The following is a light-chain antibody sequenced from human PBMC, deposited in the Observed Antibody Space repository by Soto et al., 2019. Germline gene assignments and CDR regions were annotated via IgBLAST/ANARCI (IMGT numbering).Light chain of an antibody. CDR3: SSYTSSSPVV. CDR2: DVS. Sequence: QSALTQPASVSGSPGQSITISCTGTSSDVGGYNYVSWYQQHPGKAPKLMIYDVSNRPSGVSNRFSGSKSGNTASLTISVLQDEDEADYYCSSYTSSSPVVFGGGTKLTVL. J-gene: IGLJ2*01. V-gene: IGLV2-14*01. CDR1: SSDVGGYNY.